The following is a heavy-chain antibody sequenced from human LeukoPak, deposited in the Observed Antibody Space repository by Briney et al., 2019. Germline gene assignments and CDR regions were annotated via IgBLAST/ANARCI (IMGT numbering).Heavy chain of an antibody. J-gene: IGHJ5*02. CDR1: GGSISSYY. D-gene: IGHD3-10*01. CDR2: IYYSGST. CDR3: ARHSNYGSGRYYRYWFDP. V-gene: IGHV4-59*08. Sequence: SETLSLTCTVSGGSISSYYWSWIRQPPGKGLEWIGYIYYSGSTNYNPSLKSRVTISVDTSKNQFSLKLSSVTAADTAVYYCARHSNYGSGRYYRYWFDPWGQGTLVTVSS.